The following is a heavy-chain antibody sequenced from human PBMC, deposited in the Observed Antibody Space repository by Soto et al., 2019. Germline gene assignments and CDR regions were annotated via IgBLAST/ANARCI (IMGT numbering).Heavy chain of an antibody. J-gene: IGHJ5*02. D-gene: IGHD2-2*03. CDR1: GFTFSNAW. CDR3: SRGSFGYYGP. Sequence: PGGSLRLSCAGYGFTFSNAWMTWVRQAPGKGLEWVGFIRNTPYGGTTDYAASVRGRFTISRDDSASIAYLQMNSLKTEDSGLYYCSRGSFGYYGPWGPGTLVTVSS. CDR2: IRNTPYGGTT. V-gene: IGHV3-49*04.